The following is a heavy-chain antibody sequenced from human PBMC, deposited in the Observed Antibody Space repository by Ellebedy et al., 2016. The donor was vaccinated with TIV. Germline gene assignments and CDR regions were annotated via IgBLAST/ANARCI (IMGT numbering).Heavy chain of an antibody. J-gene: IGHJ4*02. Sequence: GESLKISCVASGFTSSGYAMHWVRQSPGKGLEWVAFMSGDGGVQHYADSVKGRFTVSSDNPKSTVYLQMNSLRAEDTALYFCARGKGPGSFLVDFWGQGTLVTVSS. CDR2: MSGDGGVQ. CDR3: ARGKGPGSFLVDF. CDR1: GFTSSGYA. V-gene: IGHV3-30*04.